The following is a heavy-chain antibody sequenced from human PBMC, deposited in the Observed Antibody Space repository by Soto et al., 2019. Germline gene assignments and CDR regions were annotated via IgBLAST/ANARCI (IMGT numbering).Heavy chain of an antibody. J-gene: IGHJ6*02. CDR3: ARAVVSSIRASHYEYGMGV. CDR1: RGTFSSNS. Sequence: QVQLVQSGAAVKRPGSSVKVSCKASRGTFSSNSIHWVRQAPGQGLEWMGSIIPLFGTTDYAQTFQVRVTISADKLTITAYMELSSLTSEDTAVYFCARAVVSSIRASHYEYGMGVRGQGTAVSVPS. V-gene: IGHV1-69*06. CDR2: IIPLFGTT. D-gene: IGHD3-16*01.